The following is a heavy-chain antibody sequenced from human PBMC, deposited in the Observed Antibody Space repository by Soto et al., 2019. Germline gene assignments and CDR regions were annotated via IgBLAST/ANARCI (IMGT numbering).Heavy chain of an antibody. Sequence: GESLKISCESSGYMFATYWIVWVRQMPGKGLEWMGIVYPGDSDSINSPSFQGQVTISADRSTSTVYLQWSSLKASDTGIYYCTRRGYYNYAMDLWGQGTTVTVSS. CDR3: TRRGYYNYAMDL. CDR2: VYPGDSDS. V-gene: IGHV5-51*01. D-gene: IGHD3-10*01. J-gene: IGHJ6*02. CDR1: GYMFATYW.